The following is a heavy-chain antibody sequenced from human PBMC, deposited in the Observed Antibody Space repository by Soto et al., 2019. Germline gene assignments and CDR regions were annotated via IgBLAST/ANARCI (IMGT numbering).Heavy chain of an antibody. CDR3: ARSPDMTGDRDYFDY. J-gene: IGHJ4*02. CDR2: IYYSGST. Sequence: QVQLQESGPGLVRPSQTLSLTCTVSGGSISSGTYYWSWIRQHPGKGLEWIGHIYYSGSTYYNPSLKTRLSISVDTSKSQFSLKLNSVTAADTAVYYCARSPDMTGDRDYFDYWGQGTLVTVSS. D-gene: IGHD3-16*01. V-gene: IGHV4-31*03. CDR1: GGSISSGTYY.